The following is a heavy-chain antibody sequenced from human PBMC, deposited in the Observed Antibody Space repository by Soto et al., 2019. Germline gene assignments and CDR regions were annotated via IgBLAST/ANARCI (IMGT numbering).Heavy chain of an antibody. CDR2: ISSSGSNI. CDR1: GFTFSTYA. V-gene: IGHV3-21*01. Sequence: EVQLVESGGGLVKPGGSLRLSCATSGFTFSTYAMTWVRQAPGKGLEWVSFISSSGSNIQYADSVEGRFTISRDDAKNSVDLQMDSLGADDTALYDCAGDWNYHEYWGQGTLVSVSS. CDR3: AGDWNYHEY. D-gene: IGHD3-3*01. J-gene: IGHJ4*02.